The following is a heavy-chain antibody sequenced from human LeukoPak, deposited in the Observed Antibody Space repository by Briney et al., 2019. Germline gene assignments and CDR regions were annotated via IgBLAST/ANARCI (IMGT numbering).Heavy chain of an antibody. V-gene: IGHV3-66*02. J-gene: IGHJ5*02. D-gene: IGHD6-19*01. Sequence: PGGSLRLSCTVSGFTVSTNSMSWVRQAPGKGLEWVSFIYSDNTRYSDSVKGRFTISRDNSKNTLYLQMNSLRAEDTAVYYCKVAGDNRFDPWGQGTLVTVSS. CDR2: IYSDNT. CDR3: KVAGDNRFDP. CDR1: GFTVSTNS.